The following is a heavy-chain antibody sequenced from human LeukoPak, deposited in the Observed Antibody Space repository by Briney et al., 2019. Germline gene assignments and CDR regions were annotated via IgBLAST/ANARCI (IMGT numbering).Heavy chain of an antibody. CDR2: ISSSSSNI. Sequence: PGGSLRLSCAASGFTFSSYSMNWVRQAPGKGLEWVSYISSSSSNIYYADSVKGRFTISRDNAKNSLYLQMNSLRAEDTAVYYCARAVTMIVVGENDYFDYWGQGTLVTVSS. CDR3: ARAVTMIVVGENDYFDY. D-gene: IGHD3-22*01. V-gene: IGHV3-48*04. J-gene: IGHJ4*02. CDR1: GFTFSSYS.